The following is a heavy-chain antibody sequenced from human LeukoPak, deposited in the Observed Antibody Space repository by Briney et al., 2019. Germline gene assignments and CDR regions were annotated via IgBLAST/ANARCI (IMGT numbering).Heavy chain of an antibody. D-gene: IGHD3/OR15-3a*01. CDR3: ARALSWTTESYYYMDV. J-gene: IGHJ6*03. CDR2: MNPNSLNT. V-gene: IGHV1-8*01. Sequence: GASVKVSCKTSGYTFMSYDINWVRQAPGQGLEWMGWMNPNSLNTGYGQRFQGRVTMTMNTSMSTAYMELSSLRSEDTAVYYCARALSWTTESYYYMDVWGKGTTVTVSS. CDR1: GYTFMSYD.